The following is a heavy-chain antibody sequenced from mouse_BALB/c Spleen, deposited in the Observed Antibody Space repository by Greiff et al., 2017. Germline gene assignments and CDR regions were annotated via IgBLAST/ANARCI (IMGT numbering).Heavy chain of an antibody. CDR3: ARHGDDGVYFDY. V-gene: IGHV5-9-3*01. CDR2: ISSGGSYT. CDR1: GFTFSSYA. Sequence: EVHLVESGGGLVKPGGSLKLSCAASGFTFSSYAMSWVRQTPEKRLEWVATISSGGSYTYYPDSVKGRFTISRDNAKNTLYLQMSSLRSEDTAMYYCARHGDDGVYFDYWGQGTTLTVSS. J-gene: IGHJ2*01. D-gene: IGHD2-3*01.